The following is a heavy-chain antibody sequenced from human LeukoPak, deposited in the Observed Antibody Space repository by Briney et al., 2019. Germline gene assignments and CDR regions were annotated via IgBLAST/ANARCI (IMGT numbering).Heavy chain of an antibody. Sequence: PGRSLRLSCSASGFTFNTYPMHWVRQSPGKGLEWVAVTSHDESYKFYAESVKGRFTISRDNSNNTLYLQMNTLRPEDTSVYYCARDRLFYFHSPDYRAGYFYAMDVWGQGTTVTDSS. CDR3: ARDRLFYFHSPDYRAGYFYAMDV. CDR1: GFTFNTYP. V-gene: IGHV3-30-3*01. J-gene: IGHJ6*02. CDR2: TSHDESYK. D-gene: IGHD3-22*01.